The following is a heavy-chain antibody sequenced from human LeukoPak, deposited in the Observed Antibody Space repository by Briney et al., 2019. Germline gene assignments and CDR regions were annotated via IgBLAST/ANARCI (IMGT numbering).Heavy chain of an antibody. CDR1: GFTFSDYY. J-gene: IGHJ6*03. Sequence: GSLRLSCAASGFTFSDYYMSWIRQAPGKGLEWVSYISSSGSTIYYADSVKGRFTISRDNAKKSLYLQMNSLRAEDTAVYYCARDGDTVLTRGYYYYMDVWGKGTTVTVSS. D-gene: IGHD4-23*01. CDR3: ARDGDTVLTRGYYYYMDV. V-gene: IGHV3-11*04. CDR2: ISSSGSTI.